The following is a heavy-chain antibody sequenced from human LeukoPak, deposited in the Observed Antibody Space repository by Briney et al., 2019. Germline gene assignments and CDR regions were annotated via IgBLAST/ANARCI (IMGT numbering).Heavy chain of an antibody. V-gene: IGHV4-59*01. CDR3: ARGALRYYGSGSNYKLDY. CDR2: IYYSGST. D-gene: IGHD3-10*01. Sequence: SETLSLTCTVSGGSISSYYWSWIRQPPGKGLEWIGYIYYSGSTNYNPSLKSRVTISVDTSKNQFSLKLSSVTAADTAVYYCARGALRYYGSGSNYKLDYWGQGTLVTVSS. CDR1: GGSISSYY. J-gene: IGHJ4*02.